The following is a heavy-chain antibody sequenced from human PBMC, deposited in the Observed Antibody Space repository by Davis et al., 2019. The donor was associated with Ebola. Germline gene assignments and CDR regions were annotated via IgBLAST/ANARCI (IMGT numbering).Heavy chain of an antibody. J-gene: IGHJ4*02. Sequence: PSETLSLTCTVSGDTTAIHYYSWVRQSPGKGLEWIGYVYKSGGTDYNPPLKSRVTISLDTSKTQVSLNLNSVTAADTAIYFCAGIGNNWHSPLDYWGQGTLVTVSS. CDR2: VYKSGGT. D-gene: IGHD1-1*01. V-gene: IGHV4-59*11. CDR3: AGIGNNWHSPLDY. CDR1: GDTTAIHY.